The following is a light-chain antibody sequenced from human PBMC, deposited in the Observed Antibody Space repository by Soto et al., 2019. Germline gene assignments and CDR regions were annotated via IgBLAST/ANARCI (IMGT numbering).Light chain of an antibody. Sequence: VLTQSPGTLSLSAGDRATLSCRASQSVSSSSFAWYQQKPGQAPRLLIFGTSARATGIPDRFRGSGSGTEFTLTITRLEPEDFAVYYCQQYGNSGFTFGRGTKLEIK. V-gene: IGKV3-20*01. J-gene: IGKJ2*01. CDR1: QSVSSSS. CDR2: GTS. CDR3: QQYGNSGFT.